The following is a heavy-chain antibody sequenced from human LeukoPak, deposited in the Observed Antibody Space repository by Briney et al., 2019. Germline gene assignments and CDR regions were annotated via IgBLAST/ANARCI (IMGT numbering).Heavy chain of an antibody. CDR2: ISSTGSTT. CDR3: ASYGDYAQYYFDF. J-gene: IGHJ4*02. V-gene: IGHV3-48*03. CDR1: GFTFSSCE. D-gene: IGHD4-17*01. Sequence: GGSLILSCAASGFTFSSCEMNWVRQAPGKGLEWVSYISSTGSTTYYADSVKGRFTISRDNAKTSLYMQMNSLRAEDTAVYYCASYGDYAQYYFDFWGQGTVVTVSS.